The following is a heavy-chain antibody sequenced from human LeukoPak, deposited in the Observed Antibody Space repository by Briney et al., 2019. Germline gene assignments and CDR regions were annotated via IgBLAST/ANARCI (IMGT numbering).Heavy chain of an antibody. CDR3: ARGKQWLVPNWFDP. CDR1: GGSFSGYY. D-gene: IGHD6-19*01. V-gene: IGHV4-34*01. Sequence: PWETLSLTCAVYGGSFSGYYWSWIRQPPGKGLEWIGEINHSGSTNYNPSLKSRVTISVDTSKNQFSLKLSSVTAADTAVYYCARGKQWLVPNWFDPWGQGTLVTVSS. CDR2: INHSGST. J-gene: IGHJ5*02.